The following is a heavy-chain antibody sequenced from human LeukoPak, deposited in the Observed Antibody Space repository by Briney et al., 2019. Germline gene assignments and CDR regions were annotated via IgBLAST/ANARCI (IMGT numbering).Heavy chain of an antibody. V-gene: IGHV4-39*01. CDR2: IYYSGST. CDR1: GGSISSSSYY. J-gene: IGHJ4*02. D-gene: IGHD2-2*01. Sequence: PSETLSLTCTVSGGSISSSSYYWGWIRQPPGKGLEWIGSIYYSGSTYYNPSLKSRVTISVDTSKNQFSLKLSSVTAADTAVYYCARHAGRVVVPAAISYWGQGTLVTVSS. CDR3: ARHAGRVVVPAAISY.